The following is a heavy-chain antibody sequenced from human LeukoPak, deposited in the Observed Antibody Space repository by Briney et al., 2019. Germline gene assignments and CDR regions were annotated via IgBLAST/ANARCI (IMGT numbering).Heavy chain of an antibody. D-gene: IGHD6-19*01. J-gene: IGHJ4*02. CDR3: AREGAVALKHFDL. CDR2: MRPTDAYT. Sequence: AASVKVSCKASGSSLTSNYMHWVRQAPGQGLEWMGYMRPTDAYTGYAPKFQGRVTVTRDTSTNTVYMELSSLRSDDTAVYYCAREGAVALKHFDLWGQGTLVTVSS. CDR1: GSSLTSNY. V-gene: IGHV1-46*01.